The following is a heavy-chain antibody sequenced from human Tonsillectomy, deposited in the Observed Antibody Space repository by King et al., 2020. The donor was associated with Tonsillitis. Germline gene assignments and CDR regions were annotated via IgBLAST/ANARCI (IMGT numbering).Heavy chain of an antibody. V-gene: IGHV3-21*01. D-gene: IGHD1-26*01. CDR3: ARNPYSGSYYTSSYYYYMDV. CDR1: GFIFSDYN. CDR2: INSDSSYR. Sequence: QLVQSGGGLVKPGGSLRLSCAASGFIFSDYNMNWVRQAPGKGLEWVSSINSDSSYRYYADSVKGRFTISRDNAKNSLYLQMNSLRAEDTAVYYCARNPYSGSYYTSSYYYYMDVWGKGTTVTVSS. J-gene: IGHJ6*03.